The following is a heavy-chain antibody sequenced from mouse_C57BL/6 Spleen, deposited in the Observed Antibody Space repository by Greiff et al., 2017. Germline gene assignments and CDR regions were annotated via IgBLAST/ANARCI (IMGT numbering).Heavy chain of an antibody. Sequence: EVKLVESGPELVKPGASVKISCKASGYSFTGYYMNWVKQSPEKSLEWIGEINPSTGGTTYNQKFKAKATLTVDKSSSTAYMQLKSLTSEDSAVYYCARKSFAYWGQGTLVTVSA. CDR3: ARKSFAY. V-gene: IGHV1-42*01. CDR1: GYSFTGYY. CDR2: INPSTGGT. D-gene: IGHD6-2*01. J-gene: IGHJ3*01.